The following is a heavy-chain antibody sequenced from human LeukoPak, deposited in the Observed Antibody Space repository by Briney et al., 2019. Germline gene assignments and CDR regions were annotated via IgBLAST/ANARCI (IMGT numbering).Heavy chain of an antibody. D-gene: IGHD1-7*01. CDR1: GGSTSSYY. CDR2: IYYSGST. CDR3: ARAGTIPYFDY. Sequence: PSETLSLTCTVAGGSTSSYYWSWIRQPPGKGLEWIGYIYYSGSTNYNPSLKSRVTISVDTSKNQFSLKLSSVTAAVTAAYYCARAGTIPYFDYWGQGTLVTVSS. J-gene: IGHJ4*02. V-gene: IGHV4-59*01.